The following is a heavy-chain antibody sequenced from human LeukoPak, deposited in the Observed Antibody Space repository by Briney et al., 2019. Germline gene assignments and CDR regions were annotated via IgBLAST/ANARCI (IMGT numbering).Heavy chain of an antibody. Sequence: ASVKVSCKASGYTFTGYYMHWVRQAPGQGLEWMGWMNPNSGNTGYAQKFQGRVTMTRNTSISTAYMELSSLRSEDTAVYYCARRPGPRYCSGGSCKYYFDYWGQGTLVTVSS. CDR2: MNPNSGNT. J-gene: IGHJ4*02. CDR3: ARRPGPRYCSGGSCKYYFDY. D-gene: IGHD2-15*01. V-gene: IGHV1-8*02. CDR1: GYTFTGYY.